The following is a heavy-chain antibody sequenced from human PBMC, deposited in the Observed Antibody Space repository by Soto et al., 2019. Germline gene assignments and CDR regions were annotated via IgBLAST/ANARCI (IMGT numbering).Heavy chain of an antibody. V-gene: IGHV3-23*01. D-gene: IGHD3-3*02. J-gene: IGHJ6*04. CDR3: AKDNSMRHFWIDYYYDPPDQLAV. CDR1: GFTFSSYA. Sequence: PGGSLRLSCAASGFTFSSYAMSWVRQAPGKGLEWVSAISGSGGSTYYADSVKGRFTISRDNSKNTLYLQMNSLRAEDTAVYYCAKDNSMRHFWIDYYYDPPDQLAVRAKRSTDPVSS. CDR2: ISGSGGST.